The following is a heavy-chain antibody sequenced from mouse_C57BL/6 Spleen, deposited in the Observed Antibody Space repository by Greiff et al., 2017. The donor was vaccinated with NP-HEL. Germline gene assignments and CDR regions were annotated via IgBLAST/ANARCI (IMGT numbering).Heavy chain of an antibody. CDR2: IDPSDSET. CDR3: AREGVRSLDY. CDR1: GYTFTSYW. Sequence: QVQLQQPGAELVRPGSSVKLSCKASGYTFTSYWMHWVKQRPIQGLEWIGNIDPSDSETHYNQKFKDKATLTVDKSSSTAYMQLSSLTSEDSAVYYCAREGVRSLDYWGQGTTLTVSS. V-gene: IGHV1-52*01. J-gene: IGHJ2*01. D-gene: IGHD1-1*01.